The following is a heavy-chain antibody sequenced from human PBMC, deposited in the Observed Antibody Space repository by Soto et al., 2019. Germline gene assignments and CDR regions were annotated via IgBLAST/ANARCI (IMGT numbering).Heavy chain of an antibody. V-gene: IGHV1-18*04. CDR3: ARENLHYYDSSGYLDY. CDR1: GYTFTSYG. Sequence: QVQLVQSGAEVKKPGASVKVSCKASGYTFTSYGISWVRQAPGQGLEWMGWISAYNGNTNYAKTLQGRVTMTTDTSTSTAYMELMSLRSDDTAVYYCARENLHYYDSSGYLDYWGQGTLVTVSS. J-gene: IGHJ4*02. D-gene: IGHD3-22*01. CDR2: ISAYNGNT.